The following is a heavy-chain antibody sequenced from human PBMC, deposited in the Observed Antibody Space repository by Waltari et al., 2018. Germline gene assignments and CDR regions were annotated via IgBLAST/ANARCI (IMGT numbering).Heavy chain of an antibody. J-gene: IGHJ4*02. Sequence: QVQLVESGGGVVQPGGSLRLSCAASGFPFSSYGMHWVRQAPGKGLEWVAFIRYDGSNKYYADSVKGRFTISRDNSKNTLYLQMNSLRAEDTAVYYCAKDKEGRDILTGYYPDYWGQGTLVTVSS. CDR2: IRYDGSNK. V-gene: IGHV3-30*02. CDR3: AKDKEGRDILTGYYPDY. CDR1: GFPFSSYG. D-gene: IGHD3-9*01.